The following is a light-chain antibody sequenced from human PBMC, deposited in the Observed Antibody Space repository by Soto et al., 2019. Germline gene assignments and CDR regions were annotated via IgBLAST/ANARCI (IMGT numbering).Light chain of an antibody. CDR1: SSIIGSYT. J-gene: IGLJ1*01. V-gene: IGLV1-44*01. Sequence: QSVLIQPPSASGTPGQRVTVSCSGGSSIIGSYTVNWYQQLPGAAPKLLIYSNSQRPSGVPDRFSASKSGTSASLAISGLQSEDEAEYYCAAWDDSLNGYVFGPGTKVTVL. CDR2: SNS. CDR3: AAWDDSLNGYV.